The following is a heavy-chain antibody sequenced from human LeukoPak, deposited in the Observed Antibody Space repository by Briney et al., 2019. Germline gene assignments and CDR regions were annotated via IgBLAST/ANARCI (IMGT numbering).Heavy chain of an antibody. J-gene: IGHJ4*02. CDR1: GFTFDDYV. Sequence: GGSLRLSCAASGFTFDDYVMSWVRQAPGKGLEWVSGINWNGANTGYSDSVEGRFTISRDNAKNSLYLQMNSLRAEDTALYYCARATFSGTFYVSFDYWGQGTLVTVSS. V-gene: IGHV3-20*04. CDR2: INWNGANT. D-gene: IGHD1-26*01. CDR3: ARATFSGTFYVSFDY.